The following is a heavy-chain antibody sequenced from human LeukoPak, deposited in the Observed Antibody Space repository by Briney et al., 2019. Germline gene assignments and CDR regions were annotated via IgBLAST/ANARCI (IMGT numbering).Heavy chain of an antibody. Sequence: ASVKVSCKASGYTFTSYAMNWVRQAPGQGLEWMGWINTNTGNPTYAQGFTGRFVFSLDTSVSTAYLQISSLKAKDTAVYYCARDDSSSWLKYYYYGMDVWGQGTTVTVSS. J-gene: IGHJ6*02. CDR2: INTNTGNP. CDR3: ARDDSSSWLKYYYYGMDV. CDR1: GYTFTSYA. V-gene: IGHV7-4-1*02. D-gene: IGHD6-13*01.